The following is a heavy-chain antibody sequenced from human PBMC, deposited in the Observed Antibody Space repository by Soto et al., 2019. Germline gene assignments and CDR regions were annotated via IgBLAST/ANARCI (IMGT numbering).Heavy chain of an antibody. J-gene: IGHJ4*02. CDR1: GGTFPNST. CDR2: IIPVLNIA. Sequence: QVQLVQSGAEMKRPGSSVKVSCEASGGTFPNSTFNWVRQAPGQGLEWMGRIIPVLNIANYAQNFHGRITITSDKSTSTPYLELHSLRSDDTAIYFCARAPTASSPVVYWGQGSLVTVSS. CDR3: ARAPTASSPVVY. V-gene: IGHV1-69*02. D-gene: IGHD1-26*01.